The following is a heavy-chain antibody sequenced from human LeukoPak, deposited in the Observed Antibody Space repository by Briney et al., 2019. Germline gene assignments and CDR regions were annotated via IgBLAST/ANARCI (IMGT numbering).Heavy chain of an antibody. J-gene: IGHJ6*02. D-gene: IGHD4-17*01. CDR3: ARDPTVSPRDYYYYGMDV. CDR2: IYTSGST. CDR1: GGSISSYY. V-gene: IGHV4-4*07. Sequence: SDTLSLTCTVSGGSISSYYWSWIRQPAGKGLERIGRIYTSGSTNYNPSLKSRVTMSVDTSKNQFSLKLSSVTAADTAVYYCARDPTVSPRDYYYYGMDVWGQGTTVTVSS.